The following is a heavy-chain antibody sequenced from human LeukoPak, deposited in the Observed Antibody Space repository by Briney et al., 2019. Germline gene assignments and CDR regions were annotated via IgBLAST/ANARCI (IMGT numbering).Heavy chain of an antibody. CDR3: AKDRSDYDFWSGYYTPIRGAFDI. CDR2: TSGRGGST. J-gene: IGHJ3*02. D-gene: IGHD3-3*01. V-gene: IGHV3-23*01. Sequence: GGSLRLSCAASGFTFSSYAMSWVRQAPGKGLEWVSATSGRGGSTYYADSGKGRFTISRDNSKDTLYLQMNSLRAEDMAVYYCAKDRSDYDFWSGYYTPIRGAFDIWGQGTMVTVSS. CDR1: GFTFSSYA.